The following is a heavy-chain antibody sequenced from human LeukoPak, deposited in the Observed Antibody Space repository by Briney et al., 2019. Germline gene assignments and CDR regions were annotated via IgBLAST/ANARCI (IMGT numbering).Heavy chain of an antibody. D-gene: IGHD3-16*01. Sequence: GGSLRLSCAASEFTFSNNWMSWVRQAPGKGPEWVANIKEDGSIKYYVDSVKGRFTISRDNAKNSLYLQMSSLRAEDTAVYYCAVGGGSDAFDIWGQGTMVTVSS. CDR1: EFTFSNNW. V-gene: IGHV3-7*01. J-gene: IGHJ3*02. CDR3: AVGGGSDAFDI. CDR2: IKEDGSIK.